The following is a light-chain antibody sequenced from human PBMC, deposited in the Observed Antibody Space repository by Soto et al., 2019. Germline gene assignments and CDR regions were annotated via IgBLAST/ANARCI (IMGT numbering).Light chain of an antibody. J-gene: IGLJ3*02. CDR1: SSDVGGYNY. V-gene: IGLV2-8*01. CDR2: EVT. Sequence: QSALTQPPSASGSPGQSVTISCTGTSSDVGGYNYVSWYQQYPGRAPKLMIYEVTKRPAGVPDRFSGAKSGNTASLPVSGLQAEDEADYYCSSYAASNNFYFVFGGGTQLTLL. CDR3: SSYAASNNFYFV.